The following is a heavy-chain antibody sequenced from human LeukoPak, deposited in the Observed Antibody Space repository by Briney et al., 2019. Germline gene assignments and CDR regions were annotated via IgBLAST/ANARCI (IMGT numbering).Heavy chain of an antibody. J-gene: IGHJ6*01. D-gene: IGHD3-9*01. CDR2: IWFDGSNR. V-gene: IGHV3-33*01. CDR1: GFSFSRHG. Sequence: QPGRSLRLSCAASGFSFSRHGMHWVRQAPGKRLEWVASIWFDGSNRNYAGSVKGRFTISRDNSKNTLFLEMNSLRAEDTAVYYCARWCFDWSCGYGMDVWGQGTTVTVSS. CDR3: ARWCFDWSCGYGMDV.